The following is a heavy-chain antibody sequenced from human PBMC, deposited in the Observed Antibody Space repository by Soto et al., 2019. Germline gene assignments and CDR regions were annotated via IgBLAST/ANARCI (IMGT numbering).Heavy chain of an antibody. Sequence: PWESLNISCKASGYRFTSCFIGWVRRMPGKGLEWMGIIYPVDSNTRYSPSLQGQVTISVDKAISTAYLQWSSLNAPDTATDYWARYVGGSSSRYYYYYYGMDVWGKGTTVTVSS. CDR2: IYPVDSNT. D-gene: IGHD6-6*01. V-gene: IGHV5-51*01. CDR1: GYRFTSCF. CDR3: ARYVGGSSSRYYYYYYGMDV. J-gene: IGHJ6*04.